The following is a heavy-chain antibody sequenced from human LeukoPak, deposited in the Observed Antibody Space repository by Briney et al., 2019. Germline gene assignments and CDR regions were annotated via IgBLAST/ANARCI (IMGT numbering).Heavy chain of an antibody. D-gene: IGHD3-10*01. CDR2: IYDSGST. Sequence: SETLSLTCTVSGGSISSYYWSWIRQPPGKGLEWIGYIYDSGSTNYNPSLQSLVTISVETSENQISLKLSSVTAADTGVYYCARHRGSKLRYFDSWGQGTLVTVPS. J-gene: IGHJ4*02. CDR1: GGSISSYY. V-gene: IGHV4-59*08. CDR3: ARHRGSKLRYFDS.